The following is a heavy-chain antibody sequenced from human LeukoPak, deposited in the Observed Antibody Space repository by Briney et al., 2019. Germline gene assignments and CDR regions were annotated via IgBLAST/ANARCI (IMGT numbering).Heavy chain of an antibody. V-gene: IGHV1-18*01. CDR2: ISAYNGNT. Sequence: ASVKVSCKASGYTFTSYGISWVRQAPGQGLEWMGWISAYNGNTNYAQKLQGRVTMTTDTSTSTAYMELRSLRSDDTAVYYCARDGYYDFWSGTRNWFDPWGQGTLVTVSS. CDR3: ARDGYYDFWSGTRNWFDP. D-gene: IGHD3-3*01. CDR1: GYTFTSYG. J-gene: IGHJ5*02.